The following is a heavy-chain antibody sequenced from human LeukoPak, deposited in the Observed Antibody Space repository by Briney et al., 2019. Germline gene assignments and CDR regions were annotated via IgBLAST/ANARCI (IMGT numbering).Heavy chain of an antibody. CDR1: GFTVSSYF. D-gene: IGHD3-16*01. J-gene: IGHJ4*02. Sequence: GGSLRLSCAASGFTVSSYFMSWVRQAPGKGLEWVSLIYSGGTTFYADSVKGTFTISRDNSKNTLYLQMNSLRAEDTAVYYCVREVPGTWGGFAYWGQGTLVTVS. V-gene: IGHV3-66*01. CDR2: IYSGGTT. CDR3: VREVPGTWGGFAY.